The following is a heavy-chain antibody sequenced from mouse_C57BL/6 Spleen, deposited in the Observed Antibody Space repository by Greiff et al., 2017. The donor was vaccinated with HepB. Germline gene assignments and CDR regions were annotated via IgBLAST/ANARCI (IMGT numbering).Heavy chain of an antibody. CDR1: GYTFTSYW. CDR3: ARGIYYDYAWFAY. CDR2: IDPSDIET. J-gene: IGHJ3*01. Sequence: QVQLKQPGAELVRPGSSVKLSCKASGYTFTSYWMHWVKQRPIQGLEWIGNIDPSDIETHYNQKFKDKATLTVDKSSSTAYMQLSSLTSEDSAVYYCARGIYYDYAWFAYWGQGTLVTVSA. V-gene: IGHV1-52*01. D-gene: IGHD2-4*01.